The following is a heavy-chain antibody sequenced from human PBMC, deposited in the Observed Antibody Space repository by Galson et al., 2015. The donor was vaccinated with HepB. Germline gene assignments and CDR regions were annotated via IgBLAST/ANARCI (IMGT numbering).Heavy chain of an antibody. Sequence: SLRLSCAASGFTVSSNYMSWVRQAPGKGLEWVSVICSGGSTYYADSVKGRFTISRDNSKNTLYLQMNSLRAEDTAVYYCARELAYGRRLHYGMDVWGQGTTVTVSS. V-gene: IGHV3-66*02. CDR2: ICSGGST. CDR1: GFTVSSNY. CDR3: ARELAYGRRLHYGMDV. D-gene: IGHD1-1*01. J-gene: IGHJ6*02.